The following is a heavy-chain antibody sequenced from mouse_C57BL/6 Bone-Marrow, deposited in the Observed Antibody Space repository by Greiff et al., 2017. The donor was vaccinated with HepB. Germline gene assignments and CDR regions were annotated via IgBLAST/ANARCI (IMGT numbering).Heavy chain of an antibody. D-gene: IGHD2-5*01. CDR3: SRSVYSNYDAMDY. CDR1: GYAFSSSW. V-gene: IGHV1-82*01. CDR2: IYPGDRDT. Sequence: QVQLQQSGPELVKPGASVKISCKASGYAFSSSWMNWVKQRPGKGLEWIGRIYPGDRDTNYNGKFKGKATLTADKSSSTAYMQLSSLTSKDSAVYFCSRSVYSNYDAMDYWGQGTSVTVTS. J-gene: IGHJ4*01.